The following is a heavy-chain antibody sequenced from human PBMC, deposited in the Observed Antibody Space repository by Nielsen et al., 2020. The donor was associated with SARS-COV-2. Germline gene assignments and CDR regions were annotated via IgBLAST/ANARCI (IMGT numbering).Heavy chain of an antibody. CDR2: ISGYNGNR. V-gene: IGHV1-18*01. CDR1: GYRFTSYS. J-gene: IGHJ4*02. Sequence: ASVKVSCKASGYRFTSYSVSWVRQAPGQGLEWMGWISGYNGNRYYAQKFQGRVTMTTDTFLNTAYMDLRSLRPDDTAVYYCARGVGLTHPEQFEYWGQGTLVTVSS. CDR3: ARGVGLTHPEQFEY. D-gene: IGHD1-26*01.